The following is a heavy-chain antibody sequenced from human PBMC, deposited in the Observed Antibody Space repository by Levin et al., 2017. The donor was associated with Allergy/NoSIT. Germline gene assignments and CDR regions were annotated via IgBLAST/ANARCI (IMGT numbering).Heavy chain of an antibody. J-gene: IGHJ6*03. CDR2: ISGSGGST. D-gene: IGHD6-19*01. CDR3: AKFDGQWLVNYYYYMDV. CDR1: GFTFSSYA. V-gene: IGHV3-23*01. Sequence: LSLTCAASGFTFSSYAMSWVRQAPGKGLEWVSAISGSGGSTYYADSVKGRFTISRDNSKNTLYLQMNSLRAEDTAVYYCAKFDGQWLVNYYYYMDVWGKGTTVTVSS.